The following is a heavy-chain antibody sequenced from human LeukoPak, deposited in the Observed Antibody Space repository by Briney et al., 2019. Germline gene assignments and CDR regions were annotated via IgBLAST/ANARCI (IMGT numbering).Heavy chain of an antibody. J-gene: IGHJ4*02. V-gene: IGHV3-74*01. D-gene: IGHD3-22*01. Sequence: GGSLRLSCAASGFTFSSYWMHWVRQPPGKGLVWVSRINSDESSTNYADSVKGRFTMSRDNSKNTLSLQMTSLRAEDTATYYCTRSGYRHPYHFDSWGLGTLVTVSS. CDR2: INSDESST. CDR1: GFTFSSYW. CDR3: TRSGYRHPYHFDS.